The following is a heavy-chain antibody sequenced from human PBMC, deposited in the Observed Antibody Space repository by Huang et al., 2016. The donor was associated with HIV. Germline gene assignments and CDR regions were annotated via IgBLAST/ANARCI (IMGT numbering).Heavy chain of an antibody. CDR3: AREGVVTSWIQDFDYYMDV. J-gene: IGHJ6*03. V-gene: IGHV7-4-1*02. CDR2: INTNTGNP. D-gene: IGHD2-2*01. CDR1: GYTFTSYA. Sequence: QVQLVQSGSELKKPGASVKVSCKASGYTFTSYAVNWVRQAPGQGLEWMGWINTNTGNPTYAQGFTGRFVFSLDTSVSTAYLQISSLKAEDTAVYYCAREGVVTSWIQDFDYYMDVWGEGTTVTVSS.